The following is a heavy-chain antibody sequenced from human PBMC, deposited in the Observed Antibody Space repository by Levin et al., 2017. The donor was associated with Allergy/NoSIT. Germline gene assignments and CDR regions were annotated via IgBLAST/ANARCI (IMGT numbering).Heavy chain of an antibody. CDR1: GFTFSSYE. V-gene: IGHV3-48*03. Sequence: GGSLRLSCAASGFTFSSYEMNWVRQAPGKGLEWVSYISSSGSTIYYADSVKGRFTISRDNAKNSLYLQMNSLRAEDTAVYYCARGARWLELRNWGQGTLVTVSS. J-gene: IGHJ4*02. CDR2: ISSSGSTI. CDR3: ARGARWLELRN. D-gene: IGHD1-7*01.